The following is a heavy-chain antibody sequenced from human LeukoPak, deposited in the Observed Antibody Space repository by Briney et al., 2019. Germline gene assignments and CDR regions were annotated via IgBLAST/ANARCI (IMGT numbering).Heavy chain of an antibody. CDR2: IYPGNSHT. D-gene: IGHD6-13*01. Sequence: GESLKVSCQGSGYNFATYWIVWVRQMPGKGLEWMGIIYPGNSHTRYSPSFQGQVTISADTSISTAYLHWSSLQSSDTALYYCAKFHATWYGDTWGQGTLVTVSS. V-gene: IGHV5-51*01. CDR1: GYNFATYW. J-gene: IGHJ4*02. CDR3: AKFHATWYGDT.